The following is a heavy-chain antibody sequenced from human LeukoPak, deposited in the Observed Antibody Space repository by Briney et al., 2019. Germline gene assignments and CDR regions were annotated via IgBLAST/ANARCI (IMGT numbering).Heavy chain of an antibody. D-gene: IGHD4-17*01. Sequence: GRSLRLSCAASGFTFSSYGMHWVRQAPGKGLEWVAVISYDGSNKYYADSVKGRFTISRDNSKNTLYLQMNSLRAEDTAVYYCARGDDYEAYWGQGTLVTVSS. CDR3: ARGDDYEAY. V-gene: IGHV3-30*03. CDR2: ISYDGSNK. CDR1: GFTFSSYG. J-gene: IGHJ4*02.